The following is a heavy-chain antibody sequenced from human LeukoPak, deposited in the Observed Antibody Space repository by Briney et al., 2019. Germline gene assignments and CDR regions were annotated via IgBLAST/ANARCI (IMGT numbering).Heavy chain of an antibody. CDR2: IYYTGST. J-gene: IGHJ4*02. V-gene: IGHV4-59*01. CDR3: ARHYGSGKPWFDY. D-gene: IGHD3-10*01. CDR1: GGSTSSYY. Sequence: SETLSLTCTVSGGSTSSYYWSWIRQPPGKGLEWIGYIYYTGSTNYNPSLKSRVTISVDTSKNQFSLKLSSVTAADTAVYYCARHYGSGKPWFDYWGQGTLVTVSS.